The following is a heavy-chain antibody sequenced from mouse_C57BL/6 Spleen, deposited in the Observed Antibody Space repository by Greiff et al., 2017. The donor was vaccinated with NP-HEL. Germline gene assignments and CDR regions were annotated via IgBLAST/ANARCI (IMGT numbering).Heavy chain of an antibody. J-gene: IGHJ1*03. CDR3: ARLYCDGSSYDWYFDG. Sequence: DVKLVESGGGLVKPGGSLKLSCAASGFTFSDYGMHWVRQAPEQGLEWVAYISSGSSTIYYADTVKGRSTISRDNAKNTLFLQMTSLRSEDTAMYYCARLYCDGSSYDWYFDGRGTGTTVTVAS. D-gene: IGHD1-1*01. V-gene: IGHV5-17*01. CDR1: GFTFSDYG. CDR2: ISSGSSTI.